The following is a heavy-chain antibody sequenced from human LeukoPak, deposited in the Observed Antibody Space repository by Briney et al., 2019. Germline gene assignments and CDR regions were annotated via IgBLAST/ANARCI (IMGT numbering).Heavy chain of an antibody. J-gene: IGHJ4*02. V-gene: IGHV4-59*01. D-gene: IGHD6-13*01. CDR2: IYYSGST. CDR3: ARDRGQQLAHFDY. Sequence: PSETLSLTCTVSGDSISSYYWSWIRQPPGKGLEWIGHIYYSGSTDYNPSLKSRVTISVDTSKNQFSLKLSSVTAADTAVYYCARDRGQQLAHFDYWGQGALVTVSS. CDR1: GDSISSYY.